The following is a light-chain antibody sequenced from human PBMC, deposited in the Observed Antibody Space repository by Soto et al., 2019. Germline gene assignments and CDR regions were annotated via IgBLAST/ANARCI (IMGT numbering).Light chain of an antibody. Sequence: EIVLTQSPGTLSLSPGERATLSCRASQSIYSTYVAWYQQKPGQAPRLLIYDASSRATGIPDRFSGSGSGTDFTLTINRLEPEDFAVYYCQQYGNSPRTFGQGTKVDIK. CDR3: QQYGNSPRT. V-gene: IGKV3-20*01. CDR1: QSIYSTY. J-gene: IGKJ1*01. CDR2: DAS.